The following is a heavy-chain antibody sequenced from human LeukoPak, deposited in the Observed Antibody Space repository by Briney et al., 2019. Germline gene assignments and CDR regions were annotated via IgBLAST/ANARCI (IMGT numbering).Heavy chain of an antibody. J-gene: IGHJ5*02. CDR1: GGSISSYY. V-gene: IGHV4-59*01. Sequence: SETLSLTCTVSGGSISSYYWSWIRPPPGKGLEWIGYIYYSGSTNYNPSLKSRVTISVDTSKNQFSLKLSSVTAADTAVYYCARGVAAAGTGWFDPWGQGTLVTVSS. CDR2: IYYSGST. CDR3: ARGVAAAGTGWFDP. D-gene: IGHD6-13*01.